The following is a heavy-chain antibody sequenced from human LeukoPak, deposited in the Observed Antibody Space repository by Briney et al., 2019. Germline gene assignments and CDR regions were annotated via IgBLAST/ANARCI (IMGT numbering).Heavy chain of an antibody. CDR3: SRTTVVTRVIDD. V-gene: IGHV4-30-4*01. J-gene: IGHJ4*02. CDR1: GGSISSGDYY. Sequence: SQTLSLTCTVSGGSISSGDYYWSWIRQPPGKGLEWIGYIYYSGTTYYNPSLKSRVTISVDTSKNQFSLKLSSVTAADTAMYYCSRTTVVTRVIDDWGQGTLVTVSS. D-gene: IGHD4-17*01. CDR2: IYYSGTT.